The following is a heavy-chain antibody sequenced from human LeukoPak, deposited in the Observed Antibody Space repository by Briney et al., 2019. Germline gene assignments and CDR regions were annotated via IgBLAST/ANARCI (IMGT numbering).Heavy chain of an antibody. CDR1: GGSISSSSYY. CDR3: ARRGYSSSRPTFDY. Sequence: SETLSLTCTVSGGSISSSSYYWGWIRQPPGKGLEWIGSIYHSGSTYYNPSLKSRVTISVDTSKNQFSLKLSSVTAADTAVYYCARRGYSSSRPTFDYWGQGTLVTVSS. V-gene: IGHV4-39*01. J-gene: IGHJ4*02. D-gene: IGHD6-13*01. CDR2: IYHSGST.